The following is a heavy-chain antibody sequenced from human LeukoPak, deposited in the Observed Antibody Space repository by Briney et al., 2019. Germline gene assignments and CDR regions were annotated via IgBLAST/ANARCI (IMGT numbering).Heavy chain of an antibody. CDR1: GGSISSYY. D-gene: IGHD3-10*01. Sequence: SETLSLTCTVSGGSISSYYWSWIRQPPGKGLEWIGYIYYSGSTNYNPSLKSRVTISIDTSKNEFSLRLTSVTAADTAVYYCAREANYYGSGSYFEGTFDYWGQGSLVTVSS. CDR3: AREANYYGSGSYFEGTFDY. J-gene: IGHJ4*02. V-gene: IGHV4-59*01. CDR2: IYYSGST.